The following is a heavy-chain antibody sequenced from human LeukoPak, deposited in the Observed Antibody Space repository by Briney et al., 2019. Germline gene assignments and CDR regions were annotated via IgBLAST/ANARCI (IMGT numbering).Heavy chain of an antibody. CDR3: AREEGFGEFHFDY. J-gene: IGHJ4*02. V-gene: IGHV1-2*02. CDR2: INPNSGGT. CDR1: GYTFTGYY. D-gene: IGHD3-10*01. Sequence: ASVKVSCKASGYTFTGYYMHWVRQAPGQGLEWMGWINPNSGGTNYAQKFQGRVTMTRDTSISTAYMEPSRLRSDDTAVYYCAREEGFGEFHFDYWGQGTLVTVSS.